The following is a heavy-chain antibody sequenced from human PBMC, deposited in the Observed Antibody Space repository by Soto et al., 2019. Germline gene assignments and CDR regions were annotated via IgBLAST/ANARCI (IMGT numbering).Heavy chain of an antibody. CDR2: TYYRSKWYN. Sequence: PSQTLSLTCAISGDSVSSNSAAWNWIRQSPSRGLEWLGRTYYRSKWYNDYAVSVKSRITINPDTSKNQFSLQLNSVTPEDTAVYYCAVTPLSVVAGFLYNWFDPWGQGTLVTVSS. J-gene: IGHJ5*02. CDR1: GDSVSSNSAA. D-gene: IGHD6-19*01. V-gene: IGHV6-1*01. CDR3: AVTPLSVVAGFLYNWFDP.